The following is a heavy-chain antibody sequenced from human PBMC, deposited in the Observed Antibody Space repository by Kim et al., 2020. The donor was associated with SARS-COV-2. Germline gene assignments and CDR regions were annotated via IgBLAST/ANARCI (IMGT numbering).Heavy chain of an antibody. CDR2: IYYSGST. Sequence: SETLSLTCTVSGGSISSGCYYWSWIRQHPGKGLEWIGYIYYSGSTYYNPSLKSRVTISVDTSKNQFSLKLSSVTAADTAVYYCARAPSTIFGVVTAFDIWGQGAMVTVSS. CDR3: ARAPSTIFGVVTAFDI. CDR1: GGSISSGCYY. D-gene: IGHD3-3*01. J-gene: IGHJ3*02. V-gene: IGHV4-31*03.